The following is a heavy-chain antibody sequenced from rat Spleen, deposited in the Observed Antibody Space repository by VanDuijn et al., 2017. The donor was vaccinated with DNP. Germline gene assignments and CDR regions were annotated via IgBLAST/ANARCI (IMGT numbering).Heavy chain of an antibody. CDR2: ISTGGGST. D-gene: IGHD1-12*01. V-gene: IGHV5-25*01. CDR1: GFIFSDHN. CDR3: ARHRTIMPYYYAMDA. J-gene: IGHJ4*01. Sequence: EVQLVESGGGLVQPGRSLILSCTASGFIFSDHNMVWVRQAPTNGLEWDASISTGGGSTYYRDSVKGRFTFSRDNAKSTLYLQMDSLRSEDTATYYCARHRTIMPYYYAMDAWGQGASVTVSS.